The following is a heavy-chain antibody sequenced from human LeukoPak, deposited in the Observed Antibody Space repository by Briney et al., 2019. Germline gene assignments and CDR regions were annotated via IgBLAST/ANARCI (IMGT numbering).Heavy chain of an antibody. J-gene: IGHJ4*02. CDR3: ARDPNYGDY. CDR2: TYSRSKWYT. CDR1: GDSVSSNSVA. Sequence: SQTLSLTCAISGDSVSSNSVAWNWIRQSPSRGLEWLGRTYSRSKWYTDYAVSVKSRITINSDTSKNQFSLLLNSVTPEDTAVYYCARDPNYGDYWGQGTLVTVSS. V-gene: IGHV6-1*01.